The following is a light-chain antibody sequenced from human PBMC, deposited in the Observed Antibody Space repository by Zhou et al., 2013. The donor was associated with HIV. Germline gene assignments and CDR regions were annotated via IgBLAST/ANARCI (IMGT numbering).Light chain of an antibody. CDR2: GAS. J-gene: IGKJ1*01. V-gene: IGKV3-20*01. CDR3: QQYGSSPPWT. CDR1: QSVSSSY. Sequence: EIVLTQSPGTLSLSPGERATLSCRASQSVSSSYLAWYQQRPGQAPRLLIFGASNRATGIPDRFRGSGSGTDFTLTISRLEPEDFAVYYCQQYGSSPPWTFGQGTKVEIK.